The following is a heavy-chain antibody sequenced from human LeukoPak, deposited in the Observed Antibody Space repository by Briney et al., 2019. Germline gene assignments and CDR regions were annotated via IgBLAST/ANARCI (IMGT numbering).Heavy chain of an antibody. CDR1: GCTFNHYG. CDR2: IWYDGTNK. Sequence: SLRLSCTASGCTFNHYGMHWVRQAPGRRLEWVAGIWYDGTNKYYADSVKGRLTISRDNSRNTVYLQMNSLRVEDTAMYSCARDPAGNRGNFDYWGQGTLVTVSS. CDR3: ARDPAGNRGNFDY. V-gene: IGHV3-33*01. D-gene: IGHD6-13*01. J-gene: IGHJ4*02.